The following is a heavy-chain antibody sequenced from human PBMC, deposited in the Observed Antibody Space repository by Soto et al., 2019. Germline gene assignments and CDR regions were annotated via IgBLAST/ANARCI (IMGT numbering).Heavy chain of an antibody. CDR2: ISYDGSNK. V-gene: IGHV3-30-3*01. J-gene: IGHJ4*02. CDR3: ARDRGFARAFDY. CDR1: GFTFSSYA. Sequence: GGSLRLSCAASGFTFSSYAMHWVRQAPGKGLEWVAVISYDGSNKYYADSVKGRFTISRDNSKNTLYLQMNSLRAEDTAVYYCARDRGFARAFDYWGQGTLVTVSS.